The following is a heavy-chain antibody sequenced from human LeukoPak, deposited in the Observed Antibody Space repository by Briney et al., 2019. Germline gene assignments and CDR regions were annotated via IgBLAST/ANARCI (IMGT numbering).Heavy chain of an antibody. J-gene: IGHJ4*02. V-gene: IGHV3-66*01. Sequence: PGGSLRLSCAASGFTLTRNHMNWVRQVPGKGLEWVSIIYSSDATYYADSVKGRFTVSRDKAKNTLYLQMNSLRAGDTAVYYCARETPGSRVFDSWGQGTLVTVSS. CDR2: IYSSDAT. D-gene: IGHD1-14*01. CDR1: GFTLTRNH. CDR3: ARETPGSRVFDS.